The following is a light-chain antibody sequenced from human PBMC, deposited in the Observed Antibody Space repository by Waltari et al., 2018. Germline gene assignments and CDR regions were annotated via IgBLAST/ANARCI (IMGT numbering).Light chain of an antibody. V-gene: IGKV1-39*01. J-gene: IGKJ4*01. CDR1: ENVNNY. CDR3: QHNYGTPLT. CDR2: KAS. Sequence: DIQMTQSPSSPSASGGDRATTTCRASENVNNYLDWYQQKPGKAPKLLIYKASTLQSGVPSRFSGSGSGTDYTFTISSLQSEDVATYYCQHNYGTPLTFGGGTKVEIK.